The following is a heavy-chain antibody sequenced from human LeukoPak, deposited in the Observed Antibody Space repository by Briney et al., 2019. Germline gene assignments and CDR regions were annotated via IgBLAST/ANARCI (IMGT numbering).Heavy chain of an antibody. D-gene: IGHD2-15*01. CDR3: AREDYCSGGICCPMKFDY. V-gene: IGHV4-59*01. J-gene: IGHJ4*02. Sequence: PSETLSLTCTVSGGSISNYYWSWIRQPPGKGLEWIGFVYYDGTTNYSPSLKSRVTISVDTSKNQFSLNVSSVTAADTAVYYCAREDYCSGGICCPMKFDYWGQGTLATVSS. CDR1: GGSISNYY. CDR2: VYYDGTT.